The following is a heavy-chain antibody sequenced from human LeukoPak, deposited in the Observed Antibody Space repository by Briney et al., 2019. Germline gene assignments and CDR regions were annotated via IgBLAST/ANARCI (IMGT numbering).Heavy chain of an antibody. D-gene: IGHD3-10*01. CDR1: GCSISSYY. CDR2: IYYSGST. Sequence: PSETLSLTCTVSGCSISSYYWSWLRQPPGKGLEWIGYIYYSGSTNYNPSLKSRVTISVDTSKNQFSLKLSSVTAADTAVYYCARDWAMVRGPRPYYYMDVWGKGTTVTVSS. V-gene: IGHV4-59*01. J-gene: IGHJ6*03. CDR3: ARDWAMVRGPRPYYYMDV.